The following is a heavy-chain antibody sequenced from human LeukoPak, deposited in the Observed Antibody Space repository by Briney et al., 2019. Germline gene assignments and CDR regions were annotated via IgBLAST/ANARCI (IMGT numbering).Heavy chain of an antibody. V-gene: IGHV3-30-3*01. CDR2: ISYDGSNK. J-gene: IGHJ3*02. D-gene: IGHD6-13*01. Sequence: GRSLRLSCAASGFTFSSYAMHWVRQAPGKGLEWVAVISYDGSNKYYADSVKGRFTISRDNSKNTLYLQMNSLRAGDTAVYYCAKDLAAGHAFDIWGQGTMVTVSS. CDR1: GFTFSSYA. CDR3: AKDLAAGHAFDI.